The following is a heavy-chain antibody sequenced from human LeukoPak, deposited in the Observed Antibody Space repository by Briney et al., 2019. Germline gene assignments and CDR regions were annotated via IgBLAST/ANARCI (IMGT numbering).Heavy chain of an antibody. V-gene: IGHV4-34*01. J-gene: IGHJ4*02. Sequence: SETLSLTCAVYGGSFSDYYWSWIRQPPGKGLEWIGEINHSGSTNYNPSLKSRVTISVDTSKNQFSLKLSSVTAADTAVFYCARGPDYYDSIYYSDYWGQGTLVTVSS. CDR2: INHSGST. CDR1: GGSFSDYY. CDR3: ARGPDYYDSIYYSDY. D-gene: IGHD3-22*01.